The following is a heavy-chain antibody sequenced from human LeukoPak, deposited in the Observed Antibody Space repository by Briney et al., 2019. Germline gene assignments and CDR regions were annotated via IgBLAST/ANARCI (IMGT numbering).Heavy chain of an antibody. CDR1: GDSMSRSSAA. J-gene: IGHJ3*02. V-gene: IGHV6-1*01. Sequence: SQTLSLTCAISGDSMSRSSAAWNWMRQSPSRGLEWLGGTYYRSKWIYDYAISVKTRITISPDTSKNQLSLQLNSVTPEDTAVYYCARSKPGPLDIWGQGTMVIVST. CDR2: TYYRSKWIY. D-gene: IGHD5/OR15-5a*01. CDR3: ARSKPGPLDI.